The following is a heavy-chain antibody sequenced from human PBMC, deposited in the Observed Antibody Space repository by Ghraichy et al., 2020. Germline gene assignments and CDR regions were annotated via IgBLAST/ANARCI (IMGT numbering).Heavy chain of an antibody. J-gene: IGHJ4*02. Sequence: SQTLSLTCAISGDSVSSNSAAWNWIRQSPSRGLEWLGRTDDRSKWSNDYAVSVKSRITITPDTSQNQFSLQLNSVNPEETTVYDCARGYPRDVYSINVFDYWGQGTLVTVSS. D-gene: IGHD5-24*01. CDR2: TDDRSKWSN. CDR1: GDSVSSNSAA. V-gene: IGHV6-1*01. CDR3: ARGYPRDVYSINVFDY.